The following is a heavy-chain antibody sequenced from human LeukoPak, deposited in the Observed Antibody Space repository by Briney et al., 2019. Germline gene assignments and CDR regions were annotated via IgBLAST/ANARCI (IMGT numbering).Heavy chain of an antibody. D-gene: IGHD6-19*01. CDR2: ISSNGGST. V-gene: IGHV3-64*01. J-gene: IGHJ4*02. Sequence: GGSLRLSCAASGFTFSSYAMHWVRQAPGKGLEYVSAISSNGGSTYYANSVKGRFTISRDNSKNTLYLQMGSLRAEDMAVYYCARSPYSSGRELDYWGQGTLVTVSS. CDR3: ARSPYSSGRELDY. CDR1: GFTFSSYA.